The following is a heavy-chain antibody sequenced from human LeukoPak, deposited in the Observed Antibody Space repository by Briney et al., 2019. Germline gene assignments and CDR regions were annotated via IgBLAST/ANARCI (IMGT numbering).Heavy chain of an antibody. CDR3: ARDTLGVYCSSTSCYHYYYYMDV. CDR1: GGSISSYY. D-gene: IGHD2-2*01. Sequence: SETLSLTCTVSGGSISSYYWSWIRQPAGKGLEWIGRIYTSGSTNCNPSLKSRVTMSVDTSKNQFSLKLSSVTAADTAVYYCARDTLGVYCSSTSCYHYYYYMDVWGKGTTVTVSS. CDR2: IYTSGST. V-gene: IGHV4-4*07. J-gene: IGHJ6*03.